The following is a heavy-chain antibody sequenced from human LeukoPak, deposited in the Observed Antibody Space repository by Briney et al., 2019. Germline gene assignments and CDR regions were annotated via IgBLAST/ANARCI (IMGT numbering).Heavy chain of an antibody. CDR1: GGSFSSYY. CDR3: ARSLFFHYGSGSYSPRSFDY. J-gene: IGHJ4*01. V-gene: IGHV4-34*01. D-gene: IGHD3-10*01. Sequence: PSETLSLTCAVYGGSFSSYYWSRIRQPPGKGLEWIGEINHSGSTNYNPSLKSRVTISVDTSKNQFSLKLSSVTAADTAVYYCARSLFFHYGSGSYSPRSFDYWGQGTLVTVSS. CDR2: INHSGST.